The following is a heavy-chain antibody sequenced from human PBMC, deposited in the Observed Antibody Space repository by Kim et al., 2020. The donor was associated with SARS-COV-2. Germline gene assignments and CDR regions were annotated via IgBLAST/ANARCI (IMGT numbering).Heavy chain of an antibody. V-gene: IGHV1-69*13. CDR3: ARGGSITGTYYYYYGMDV. CDR1: GGTFSSYA. D-gene: IGHD1-20*01. Sequence: SVKVSCKASGGTFSSYAISWVRQAPGQGLEWMGGIIPIFGTANYAQKFQGRVTITADESTSTAYMELSSLRSEDTAVYYCARGGSITGTYYYYYGMDVWGQGTTVTVSS. J-gene: IGHJ6*02. CDR2: IIPIFGTA.